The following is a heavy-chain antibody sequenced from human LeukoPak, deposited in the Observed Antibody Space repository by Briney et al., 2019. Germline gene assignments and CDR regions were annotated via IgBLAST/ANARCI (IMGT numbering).Heavy chain of an antibody. CDR3: AEDALSARALNDAFDI. J-gene: IGHJ3*02. V-gene: IGHV4-59*12. Sequence: PSETLSLTCTVSGGSISSYYWSWIRQPPGKGLEWIGYIYYSGSTNYNPSLKSRVTISVDTSKNQFSLKLSSVTAADTAVYYCAEDALSARALNDAFDIWGQGTMVTVSS. CDR2: IYYSGST. CDR1: GGSISSYY. D-gene: IGHD2/OR15-2a*01.